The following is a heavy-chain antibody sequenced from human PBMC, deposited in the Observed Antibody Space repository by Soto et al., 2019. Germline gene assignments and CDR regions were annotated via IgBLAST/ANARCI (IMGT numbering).Heavy chain of an antibody. J-gene: IGHJ5*02. D-gene: IGHD2-2*01. CDR3: ARDRCSSTSCLFPGWFDP. V-gene: IGHV4-31*03. CDR2: IYYSGST. CDR1: GGSISSGGYY. Sequence: SETLSLTCTVSGGSISSGGYYWSWIRQHPGKGLEWIGYIYYSGSTYYNPSLKSRVTISVDTSKNQFSLKLSSVTAADTAVYYCARDRCSSTSCLFPGWFDPWGQGTLVTVSS.